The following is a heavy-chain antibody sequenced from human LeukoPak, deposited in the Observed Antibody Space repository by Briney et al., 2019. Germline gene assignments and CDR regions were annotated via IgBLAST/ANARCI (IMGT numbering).Heavy chain of an antibody. J-gene: IGHJ5*02. CDR1: GFTVSSNY. CDR2: IYSGGST. V-gene: IGHV3-66*02. Sequence: GGSLRLSCAASGFTVSSNYMSWVRQAPGKGLEWVSVIYSGGSTYYADSVKGRFTISRDNSKNTLHLQMNSLRAEDTAVYYCARDLRNWFDPWGQGTLVTVSS. CDR3: ARDLRNWFDP.